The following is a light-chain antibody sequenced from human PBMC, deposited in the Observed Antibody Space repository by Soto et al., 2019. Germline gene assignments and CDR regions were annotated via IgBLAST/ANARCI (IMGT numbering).Light chain of an antibody. CDR3: QSYDSSLSGYV. Sequence: QSVLTQPPSTSGTPGQRVAISCSGSSSNIGAGYDVHWYQQLPGTAPKVVIYGSGNRPSGVPDRFSGSKSGTSASLAIAGLQAEDEADYYCQSYDSSLSGYVFGTGTKVTVL. J-gene: IGLJ1*01. CDR2: GSG. V-gene: IGLV1-40*01. CDR1: SSNIGAGYD.